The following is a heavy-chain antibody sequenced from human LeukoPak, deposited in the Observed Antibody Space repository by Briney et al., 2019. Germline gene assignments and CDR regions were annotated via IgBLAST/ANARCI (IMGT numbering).Heavy chain of an antibody. V-gene: IGHV1-2*02. J-gene: IGHJ6*03. Sequence: ASVKVSCKASGYTLTGYYMHWVRQAPGQGLEWMGWINPNSGGTNYAQKFQGRVTMTRDTSISTAYMELSRLRSDDTAVYYCARDTAMAILPEGYYYYYMDVWGKGTTVTVSS. CDR3: ARDTAMAILPEGYYYYYMDV. CDR1: GYTLTGYY. D-gene: IGHD5-18*01. CDR2: INPNSGGT.